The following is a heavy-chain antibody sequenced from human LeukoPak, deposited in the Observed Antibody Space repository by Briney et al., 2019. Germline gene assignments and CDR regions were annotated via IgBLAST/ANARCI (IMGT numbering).Heavy chain of an antibody. V-gene: IGHV3-48*03. CDR1: GFTFSSFE. Sequence: QPGGSLRLSCAASGFTFSSFEMNWVRQAPGKGLEWVSYITSGGSMTYSADSVKGRFTISRDNAKNSLYLQMNSLRAEDTAVYYCARVRYSSSRSIDYWGQGTLVTVSS. CDR2: ITSGGSMT. CDR3: ARVRYSSSRSIDY. J-gene: IGHJ4*02. D-gene: IGHD6-13*01.